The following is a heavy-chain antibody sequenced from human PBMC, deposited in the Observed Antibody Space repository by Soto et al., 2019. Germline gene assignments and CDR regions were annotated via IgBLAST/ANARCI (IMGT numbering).Heavy chain of an antibody. V-gene: IGHV1-24*01. D-gene: IGHD3-3*01. Sequence: ASVKVSRKVSGYTLTEFPTHWVRQAPGKGLEWMGGFNPEDGETNYAQKFQGRVTITGDTSTGTAYLELSSLRSEDTAVYYCARGGGVVIQSIDYYYMDVWGKGTTVTVS. CDR1: GYTLTEFP. CDR3: ARGGGVVIQSIDYYYMDV. J-gene: IGHJ6*03. CDR2: FNPEDGET.